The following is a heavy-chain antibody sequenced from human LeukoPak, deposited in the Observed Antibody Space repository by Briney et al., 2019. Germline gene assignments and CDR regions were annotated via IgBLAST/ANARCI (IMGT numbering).Heavy chain of an antibody. CDR2: IYPGDSDT. V-gene: IGHV5-51*01. D-gene: IGHD5-18*01. Sequence: GSLKISCKGSGYRFTSYWIGWVRQMPGKGLEWMGIIYPGDSDTRYSPSFQGQVTISADKSISTAYLQWSSLKASGTAMYYCARQLYTATPGYWGQGTLVTVSS. CDR3: ARQLYTATPGY. J-gene: IGHJ4*02. CDR1: GYRFTSYW.